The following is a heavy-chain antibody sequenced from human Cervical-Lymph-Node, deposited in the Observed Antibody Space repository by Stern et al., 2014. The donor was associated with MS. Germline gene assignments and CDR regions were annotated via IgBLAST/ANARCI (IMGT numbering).Heavy chain of an antibody. D-gene: IGHD3-22*01. CDR2: IYYSGST. CDR1: GGSISSGGYY. J-gene: IGHJ2*01. Sequence: QLQLQESGPGLVKPSQTLSLTCTVSGGSISSGGYYWSWIRQHPGKGLEGIGYIYYSGSTYYNPSLKSRVNISVDTSKNQFSLKLSSVTAADTAVYYCARDNGGDYDSSGRYFDLWGRGTLVTVSS. V-gene: IGHV4-31*03. CDR3: ARDNGGDYDSSGRYFDL.